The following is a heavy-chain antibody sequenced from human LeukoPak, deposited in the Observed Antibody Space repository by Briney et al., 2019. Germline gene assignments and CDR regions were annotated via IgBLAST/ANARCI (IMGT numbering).Heavy chain of an antibody. D-gene: IGHD3-10*01. J-gene: IGHJ4*02. CDR3: AKQIDYGSGTGIDY. V-gene: IGHV3-7*03. Sequence: GGSLRLSCAASGFIFRNYWMSWVRQAPGKGLEWVANINADESEMYYVDSVKGRFTISRDNSKNTLYLQMNSLRAEDTAVYYCAKQIDYGSGTGIDYWGQGTLVTVSS. CDR1: GFIFRNYW. CDR2: INADESEM.